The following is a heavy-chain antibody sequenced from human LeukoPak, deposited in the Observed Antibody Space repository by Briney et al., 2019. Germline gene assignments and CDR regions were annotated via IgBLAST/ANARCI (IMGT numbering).Heavy chain of an antibody. CDR2: INPSDGST. CDR1: GYTFTNFF. V-gene: IGHV1-46*01. D-gene: IGHD3-22*01. J-gene: IGHJ4*02. Sequence: ASVKLSCKASGYTFTNFFMHWVRQAPGQGLEWVAIINPSDGSTSYAQKFQGRVTMTRDTSTSTVYMELSSLRSEDTDVYYCARDISTVVVRPDYWGQGTLVTVSS. CDR3: ARDISTVVVRPDY.